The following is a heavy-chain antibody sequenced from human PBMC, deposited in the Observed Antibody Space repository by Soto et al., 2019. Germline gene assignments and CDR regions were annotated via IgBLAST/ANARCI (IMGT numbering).Heavy chain of an antibody. CDR2: ISYDGSNK. Sequence: QVQLVESGGGVVQPGRSLRLSCAASGFTFSSYAMHWVRQAPGKGLEWVAVISYDGSNKYYADSVKGRFTISRDNSKNTLYLQMNSLRAEDTAVYYCAREELGIDYWGQGTLVTVSS. V-gene: IGHV3-30-3*01. D-gene: IGHD7-27*01. CDR3: AREELGIDY. J-gene: IGHJ4*02. CDR1: GFTFSSYA.